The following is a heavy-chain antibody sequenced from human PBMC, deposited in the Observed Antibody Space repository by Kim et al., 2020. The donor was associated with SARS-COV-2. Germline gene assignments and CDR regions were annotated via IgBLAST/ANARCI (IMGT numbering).Heavy chain of an antibody. J-gene: IGHJ6*02. CDR3: ARRRRGLIYGMDV. V-gene: IGHV1-18*04. CDR2: ISGDNENT. D-gene: IGHD2-21*01. CDR1: GYTFNIYG. Sequence: ASVKVSCKASGYTFNIYGISWVRQAPGQGLEWMGWISGDNENTKYAQKFQDRVTMTADTSTSTADMELRSLRSDDTAVYYCARRRRGLIYGMDVWGQGTTVTVSS.